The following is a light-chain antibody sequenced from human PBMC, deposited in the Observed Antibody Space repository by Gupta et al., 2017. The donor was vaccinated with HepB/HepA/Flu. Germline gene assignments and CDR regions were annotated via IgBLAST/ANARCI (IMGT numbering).Light chain of an antibody. J-gene: IGLJ3*02. CDR3: SSYTSSSTRV. Sequence: HSALTQPASVSGSPGQSITISCTGTSSDVGGYNHVSWYQQQPGKAPKFIIYDVSNRPSGVSKRFSGSKSGNTASLTISGLQAEDEAVYYCSSYTSSSTRVFGGGTKLTVL. CDR2: DVS. V-gene: IGLV2-14*03. CDR1: SSDVGGYNH.